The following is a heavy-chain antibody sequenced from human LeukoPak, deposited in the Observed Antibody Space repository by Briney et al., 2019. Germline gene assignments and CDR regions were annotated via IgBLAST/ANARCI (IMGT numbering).Heavy chain of an antibody. CDR1: GGSISSSSYY. CDR3: AGEYSSGWGGNYFVC. J-gene: IGHJ4*02. Sequence: SETLSLTCTVSGGSISSSSYYWGWIRQPPGKGLVWIMNNYYSGSTNHNPSLKSPVTISVDTSKNQFSLKLSSVTAADTAVYYCAGEYSSGWGGNYFVCWVQGTQVTDCS. CDR2: NYYSGST. V-gene: IGHV4-39*01. D-gene: IGHD6-19*01.